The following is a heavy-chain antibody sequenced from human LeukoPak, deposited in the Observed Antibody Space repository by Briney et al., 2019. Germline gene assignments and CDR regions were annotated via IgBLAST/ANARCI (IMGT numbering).Heavy chain of an antibody. CDR1: GFTFSSYG. CDR2: IRYDGNNK. J-gene: IGHJ4*02. CDR3: AKGGSWVVTAIFLFDY. V-gene: IGHV3-30*02. Sequence: LPGGSLRLSCAASGFTFSSYGMHWVRQAPGKGLEWVAFIRYDGNNKYYADSVKGRFTISRDNSKNTLYLQMNSLRAEDTAVYYCAKGGSWVVTAIFLFDYWGQGTLVTVSS. D-gene: IGHD2-21*02.